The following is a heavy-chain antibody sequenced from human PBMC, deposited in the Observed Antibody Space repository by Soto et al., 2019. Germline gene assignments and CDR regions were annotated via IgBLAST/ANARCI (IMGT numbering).Heavy chain of an antibody. Sequence: QITLNESGPTPVKPRQNLTLTCTFSGFSLTTSGVGVGWIRQSPGKAPEWLALIYWDDDKRYTPSLKSRLTITKDTTKNQVVLTMADLDPADTATYYCAHRVRRTVFGLVTTTAIYFDFWGQGTPVAVSS. CDR3: AHRVRRTVFGLVTTTAIYFDF. CDR2: IYWDDDK. D-gene: IGHD3-3*01. J-gene: IGHJ4*02. CDR1: GFSLTTSGVG. V-gene: IGHV2-5*02.